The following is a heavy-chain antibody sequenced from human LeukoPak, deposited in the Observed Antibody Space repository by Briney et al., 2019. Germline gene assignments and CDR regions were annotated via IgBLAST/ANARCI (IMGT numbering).Heavy chain of an antibody. V-gene: IGHV3-7*04. Sequence: GGSLRLSCAASGFTFSSYWMSWVRQAPRKGLEWVANIKQDGSEKYYVDSLKGRFTISRDNAKNSLYLQMNSLRAEDTAVYYCARDVMELLWYGWFDPWGQGTLVTVSS. CDR2: IKQDGSEK. D-gene: IGHD3-10*01. CDR1: GFTFSSYW. CDR3: ARDVMELLWYGWFDP. J-gene: IGHJ5*02.